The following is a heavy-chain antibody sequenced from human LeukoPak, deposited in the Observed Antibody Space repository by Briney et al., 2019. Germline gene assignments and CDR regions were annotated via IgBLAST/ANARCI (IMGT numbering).Heavy chain of an antibody. V-gene: IGHV3-23*01. D-gene: IGHD1-1*01. CDR2: LSGSGGTT. Sequence: GGTLRLSCAASGFTFSSYGMSWVRQAPGKGLEWVSALSGSGGTTYYADSVKGRFTISRDNSRNTLSLQMNSLRADDTAVYYCAKDRTGTTGADWFDPWGQGTLVTVSS. J-gene: IGHJ5*02. CDR3: AKDRTGTTGADWFDP. CDR1: GFTFSSYG.